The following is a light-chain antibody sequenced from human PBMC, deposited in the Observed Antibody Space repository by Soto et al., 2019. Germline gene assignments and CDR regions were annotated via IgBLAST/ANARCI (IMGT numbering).Light chain of an antibody. V-gene: IGKV3-15*01. J-gene: IGKJ5*01. CDR3: QEYNNWPPT. CDR1: QSVSSN. CDR2: GAS. Sequence: EIVMTHSPATLSVSPGERATLSCRASQSVSSNLAWYQQKPGQAPRLLIDGASTRATGIPARFSGSGSGTEFTLTISSLQSEDFAVYYCQEYNNWPPTFGQGTRLEIK.